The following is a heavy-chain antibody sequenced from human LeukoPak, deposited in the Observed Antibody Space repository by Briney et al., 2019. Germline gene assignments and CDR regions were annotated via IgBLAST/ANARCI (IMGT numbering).Heavy chain of an antibody. CDR2: ISSSSSYI. J-gene: IGHJ4*02. Sequence: GGSLSLSCAASGFTFSSYSMNWVRQAPGKGLEWVSSISSSSSYIYYADSVKGRFTISRDNAKNSLYLQMNSLRAEDTAVYYCARETGYRTYYFDYWGQGTLVTVSS. V-gene: IGHV3-21*01. D-gene: IGHD5-24*01. CDR3: ARETGYRTYYFDY. CDR1: GFTFSSYS.